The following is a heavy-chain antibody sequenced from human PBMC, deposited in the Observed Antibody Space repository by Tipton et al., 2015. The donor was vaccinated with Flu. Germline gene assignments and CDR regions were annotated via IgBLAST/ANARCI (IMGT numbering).Heavy chain of an antibody. Sequence: SLRLSCAASGFTFSSYAMHWVRQAPGKGLEWVAVISYDGSNKYYADSVKGRFTISRDNSKNTLYLQMNSLRAEDTAVYYCAREDGNYDILTGEAFDIWGQGTMVTVSS. J-gene: IGHJ3*02. V-gene: IGHV3-30-3*01. D-gene: IGHD3-9*01. CDR3: AREDGNYDILTGEAFDI. CDR2: ISYDGSNK. CDR1: GFTFSSYA.